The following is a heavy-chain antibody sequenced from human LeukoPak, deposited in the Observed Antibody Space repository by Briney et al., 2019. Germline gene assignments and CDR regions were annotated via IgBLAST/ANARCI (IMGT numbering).Heavy chain of an antibody. CDR3: ARDLEEDCSSTSCYVNWFDP. J-gene: IGHJ5*02. CDR1: GFTFSSYS. D-gene: IGHD2-2*01. Sequence: GGSLRLSCAASGFTFSSYSMNWVRQAPGKGLEWVSSISSSSSYIYYADSVKGRFTISRDNAKNSLYLQMNSLRAEDAAVYYCARDLEEDCSSTSCYVNWFDPWGQGTLVTVSS. CDR2: ISSSSSYI. V-gene: IGHV3-21*01.